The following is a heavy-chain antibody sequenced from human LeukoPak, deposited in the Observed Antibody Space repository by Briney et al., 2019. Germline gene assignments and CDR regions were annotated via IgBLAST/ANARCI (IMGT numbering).Heavy chain of an antibody. CDR2: INPNSGGK. Sequence: ASVKVSCKASGYTFTGYFLHWVRQAPGQGLEWMGWINPNSGGKNYAQKFQGRVTMTRDTSISTAYMELSRLRSDDTAVYYCARVQFKVEDYYDSSGYPWAFDYWGQGTLVTVSS. V-gene: IGHV1-2*02. J-gene: IGHJ4*02. CDR3: ARVQFKVEDYYDSSGYPWAFDY. D-gene: IGHD3-22*01. CDR1: GYTFTGYF.